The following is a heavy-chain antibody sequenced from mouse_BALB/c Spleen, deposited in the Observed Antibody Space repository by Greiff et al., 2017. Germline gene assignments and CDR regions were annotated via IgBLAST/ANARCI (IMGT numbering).Heavy chain of an antibody. J-gene: IGHJ2*01. Sequence: EVQRVESGPGLVKPSQSLSLTCSVTGYSITSGYYWNWIRQFPGNKLEWMGYISYDGSNNYNPSLKNRISITRDTSKNQFFLKLNSVTTEDTATYYCARAGTGTLDYWGQGTTLTVSS. D-gene: IGHD4-1*01. CDR1: GYSITSGYY. CDR2: ISYDGSN. CDR3: ARAGTGTLDY. V-gene: IGHV3-6*02.